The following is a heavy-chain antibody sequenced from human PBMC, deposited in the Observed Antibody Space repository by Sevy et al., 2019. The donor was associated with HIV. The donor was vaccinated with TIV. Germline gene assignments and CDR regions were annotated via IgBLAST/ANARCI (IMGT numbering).Heavy chain of an antibody. V-gene: IGHV1-69*13. CDR2: IIPIFGTA. J-gene: IGHJ4*02. CDR1: GGTFSSYA. Sequence: ASVKVSCKASGGTFSSYAISWVRQAPGQGLEWMGGIIPIFGTANYAQKFQGRVTITADESTSTAYMELSSLRSEDTAVYYCARDQNSKRWLQLHYWGQGTLVTVSS. CDR3: ARDQNSKRWLQLHY. D-gene: IGHD5-12*01.